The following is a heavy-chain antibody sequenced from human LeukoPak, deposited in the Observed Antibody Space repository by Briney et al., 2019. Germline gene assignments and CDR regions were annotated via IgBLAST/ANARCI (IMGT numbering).Heavy chain of an antibody. CDR2: VYYSGST. CDR3: ARDLRGTAFDI. J-gene: IGHJ3*02. CDR1: GGSVSRGGYC. V-gene: IGHV4-61*08. D-gene: IGHD1-1*01. Sequence: NPSQSLSLTCTVSGGSVSRGGYCWSWIRQHPGKGLEWFGYVYYSGSTNYNPSLNSPVTISVDTSKSQFSLKLSAVTAGVTVVYYCARDLRGTAFDIWGQGTMVTVSS.